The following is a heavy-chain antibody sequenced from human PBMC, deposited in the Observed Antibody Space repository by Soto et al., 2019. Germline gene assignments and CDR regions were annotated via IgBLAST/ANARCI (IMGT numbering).Heavy chain of an antibody. CDR2: INHSGST. J-gene: IGHJ1*01. CDR1: GGSCGGYY. V-gene: IGHV4-34*01. D-gene: IGHD2-21*01. CDR3: ARDKIPALSAY. Sequence: SETLSLSCAVDGGSCGGYYWTWIRQPPGTGLEWIGEINHSGSTNYNPSLKSRVTISVDTSKNQFSLKLTSVTAADTAVYYCARDKIPALSAYWGHGTPVTVSS.